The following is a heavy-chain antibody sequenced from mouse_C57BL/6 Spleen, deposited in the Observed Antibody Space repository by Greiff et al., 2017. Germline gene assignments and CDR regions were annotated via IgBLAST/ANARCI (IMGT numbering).Heavy chain of an antibody. CDR2: NDPSDSYT. D-gene: IGHD2-3*01. J-gene: IGHJ4*01. CDR1: GYTFTSYW. V-gene: IGHV1-69*01. Sequence: QVQLKQPGAELVMPGASVKLSCKASGYTFTSYWMHWVKQRPGQGLEWIGENDPSDSYTNYNQKFKGKSTLTVDKSSSTAYMQLSSLTSEDSAVYYCARRGAYDGYSYAMDYWGQGTSVTVSS. CDR3: ARRGAYDGYSYAMDY.